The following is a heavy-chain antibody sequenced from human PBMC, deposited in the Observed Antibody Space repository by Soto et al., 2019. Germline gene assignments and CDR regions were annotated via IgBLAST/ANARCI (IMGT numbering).Heavy chain of an antibody. Sequence: ASVKVSCKASGYTFTGYYMHWVRQAPGQGLEWMGWINPNSGGTNYAQKFQGWVTMTRDTSISTAYMELSRLRSDDTAVYYCARGSLYSSGWGDYWGQGTLVTVSS. V-gene: IGHV1-2*04. CDR2: INPNSGGT. CDR1: GYTFTGYY. J-gene: IGHJ4*02. D-gene: IGHD6-19*01. CDR3: ARGSLYSSGWGDY.